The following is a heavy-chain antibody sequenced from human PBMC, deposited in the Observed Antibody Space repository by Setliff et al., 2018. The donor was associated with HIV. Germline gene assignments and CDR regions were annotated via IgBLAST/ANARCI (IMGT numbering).Heavy chain of an antibody. CDR3: AADSYNCNSFDS. CDR1: GYIFTDYY. V-gene: IGHV1-2*02. D-gene: IGHD2-15*01. Sequence: ASVKVSCKASGYIFTDYYIHWVRQAPGQGLEWMGWINPNGGYTNYAQKFLGRVTMTQDTSFTTAYLELSRLGSDDTAVYYCAADSYNCNSFDSWGQGSLVTVSS. CDR2: INPNGGYT. J-gene: IGHJ4*02.